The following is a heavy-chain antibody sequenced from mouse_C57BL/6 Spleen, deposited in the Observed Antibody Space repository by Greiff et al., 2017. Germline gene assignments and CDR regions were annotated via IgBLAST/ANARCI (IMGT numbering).Heavy chain of an antibody. CDR3: ARNKGVRLFAY. CDR2: IDPSDSYT. V-gene: IGHV1-69*01. CDR1: GYTFTSFW. Sequence: QVQLQQPGAELVMPGASVKLSCKASGYTFTSFWMHWVKQRPGQGLEWIGEIDPSDSYTNYNQKFKGKSTLTVDKSSSTAYMQLSSLTSEDSAVYYCARNKGVRLFAYWSQGTLVTVSA. D-gene: IGHD2-14*01. J-gene: IGHJ3*01.